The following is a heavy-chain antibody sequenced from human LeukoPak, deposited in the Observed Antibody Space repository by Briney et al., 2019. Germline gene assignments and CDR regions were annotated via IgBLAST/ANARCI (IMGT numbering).Heavy chain of an antibody. D-gene: IGHD5-24*01. V-gene: IGHV3-74*01. CDR3: AGEIEMASFDY. CDR1: GFTFSSYG. CDR2: INSDGSST. Sequence: GGSLRLSCAASGFTFSSYGMSWVRQAPGKGLVWVSRINSDGSSTSYADSVKGRFTISRDNAKNTLYLQMNSLRAEDTAVYYCAGEIEMASFDYWGQGTLVTVSS. J-gene: IGHJ4*02.